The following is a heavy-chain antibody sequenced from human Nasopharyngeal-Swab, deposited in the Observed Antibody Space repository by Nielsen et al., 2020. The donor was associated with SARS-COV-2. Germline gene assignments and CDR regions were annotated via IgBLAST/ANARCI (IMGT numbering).Heavy chain of an antibody. J-gene: IGHJ4*02. V-gene: IGHV3-23*01. CDR1: GFTFSSYA. CDR3: AKVAHKVTTGCFDY. Sequence: GESLKISCAASGFTFSSYAMSWVRQAPGKGLEWVSAISGSGGSTYYADSVKGRFTISSDNSKNTLYLQMNSLRAEDTAVYYCAKVAHKVTTGCFDYWGQGTLVTVSS. CDR2: ISGSGGST. D-gene: IGHD4-11*01.